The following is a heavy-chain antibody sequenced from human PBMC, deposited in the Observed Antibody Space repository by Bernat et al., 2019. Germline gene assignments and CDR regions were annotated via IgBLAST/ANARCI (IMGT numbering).Heavy chain of an antibody. CDR2: INHSGST. CDR3: AGVVVVAATALYYFDY. CDR1: GGSFSGYY. J-gene: IGHJ4*02. Sequence: QVQLQQWGAGLLKPSETLSLTCAVYGGSFSGYYWSWIRQPPGKGLEWIGEINHSGSTNYNPSLKSRVTISVDTSKNQFPLKLSSVTAADTAVYYCAGVVVVAATALYYFDYWGQGTLVTVPS. D-gene: IGHD2-15*01. V-gene: IGHV4-34*01.